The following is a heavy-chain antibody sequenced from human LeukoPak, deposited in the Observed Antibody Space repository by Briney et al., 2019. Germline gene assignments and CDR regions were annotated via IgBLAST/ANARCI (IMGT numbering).Heavy chain of an antibody. CDR3: ARRRYYDGSGYLE. V-gene: IGHV4-39*01. CDR2: IYYSGRT. J-gene: IGHJ1*01. CDR1: GDSVSRSDSY. D-gene: IGHD3-22*01. Sequence: SETLSLTXSVSGDSVSRSDSYWDWIRQPPGKGLEWIGTIYYSGRTYYSPSLKSRVTMSVDPSNNQFSLNLRSVTAADTAVYYCARRRYYDGSGYLEWGQGTLLGVSS.